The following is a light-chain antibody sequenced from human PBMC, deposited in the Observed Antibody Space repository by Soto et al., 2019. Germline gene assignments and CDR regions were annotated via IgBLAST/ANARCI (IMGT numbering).Light chain of an antibody. CDR3: QQYNDWPPWT. Sequence: EIVMTQSPATLSVSPGERATLPCRASQSVTSSLAWYQRQPGQAPSLLIYGASTRATGIPARFSGSGSGTEFTLTISSMQSEDFAVYYCQQYNDWPPWTFGQGTKVDIK. CDR1: QSVTSS. CDR2: GAS. J-gene: IGKJ1*01. V-gene: IGKV3-15*01.